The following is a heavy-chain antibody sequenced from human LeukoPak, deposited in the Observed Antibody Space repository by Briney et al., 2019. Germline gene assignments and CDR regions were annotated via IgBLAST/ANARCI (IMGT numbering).Heavy chain of an antibody. Sequence: GGSLRLSCAASGFTFDDYGMSWVRQAPGEGLEWVSGINWNGGSAGYADSVKGRFTISRDNAKNSLYLQMNSLRAEDTALYYCARDRLLGYCSSTSCYVAFDYWGQGTLVTVSS. CDR3: ARDRLLGYCSSTSCYVAFDY. CDR1: GFTFDDYG. V-gene: IGHV3-20*04. CDR2: INWNGGSA. J-gene: IGHJ4*02. D-gene: IGHD2-2*01.